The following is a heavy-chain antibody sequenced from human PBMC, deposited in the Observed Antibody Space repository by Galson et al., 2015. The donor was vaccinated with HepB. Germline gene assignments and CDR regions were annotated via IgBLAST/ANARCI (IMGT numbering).Heavy chain of an antibody. CDR2: TYYRSKWYN. CDR3: ARAGNSSSWHDAFDI. J-gene: IGHJ3*02. V-gene: IGHV6-1*01. D-gene: IGHD6-13*01. Sequence: CAISGDSVSSHSAAWNWIRQSPSRGLEWLGRTYYRSKWYNDYAVSVKSRITINPDTSKNQFSLQLNSVTPEDTAVYYCARAGNSSSWHDAFDIWGQGTMVTVSS. CDR1: GDSVSSHSAA.